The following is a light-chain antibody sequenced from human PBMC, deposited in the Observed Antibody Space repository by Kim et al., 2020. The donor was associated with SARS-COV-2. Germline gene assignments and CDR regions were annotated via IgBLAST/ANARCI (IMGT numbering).Light chain of an antibody. J-gene: IGLJ1*01. Sequence: ALGQTVRITCQGESLRNSYASWYEQKRGQAPVLVMSDENNPPSGIPDRFAGSSSGNTASLTITGAQAKDETDYYCCSRGSGAKVYVFATGTRVTVL. CDR3: CSRGSGAKVYV. V-gene: IGLV3-19*01. CDR1: SLRNSY. CDR2: DEN.